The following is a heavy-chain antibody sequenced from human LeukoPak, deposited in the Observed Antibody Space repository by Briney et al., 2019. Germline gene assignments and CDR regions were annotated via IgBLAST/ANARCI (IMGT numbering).Heavy chain of an antibody. J-gene: IGHJ3*02. CDR2: LYRDDTS. D-gene: IGHD2-15*01. Sequence: GESLRLSCAASGLTVSNSYINWVRQPPGKGLEWVSVLYRDDTSYYAESVKGRFTISRDSAKNTLDLQMSGLRAEDTAMYYCVSVYCRGARCHAFAFDIWGQGTMVTVSS. CDR1: GLTVSNSY. CDR3: VSVYCRGARCHAFAFDI. V-gene: IGHV3-53*03.